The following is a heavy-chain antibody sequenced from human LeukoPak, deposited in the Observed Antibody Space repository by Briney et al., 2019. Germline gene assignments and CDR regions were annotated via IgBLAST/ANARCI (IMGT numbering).Heavy chain of an antibody. V-gene: IGHV3-21*01. D-gene: IGHD3-10*01. CDR2: ISSSSSYI. Sequence: GGSLRLSCAASGFTFSSYSMNWVRQAPGKGLEWVSSISSSSSYIYYADSVKGRFTISRDNAKNSLYLQMNSLRAEDTAVYYCANSYGSGSYSTDYWGQGTLVTVSS. J-gene: IGHJ4*02. CDR3: ANSYGSGSYSTDY. CDR1: GFTFSSYS.